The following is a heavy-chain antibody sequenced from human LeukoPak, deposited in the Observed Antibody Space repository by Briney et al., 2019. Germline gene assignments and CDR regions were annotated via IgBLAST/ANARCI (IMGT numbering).Heavy chain of an antibody. J-gene: IGHJ4*02. CDR1: GFTFSSYA. V-gene: IGHV3-30*04. CDR2: ISYDGSNK. D-gene: IGHD2-2*01. Sequence: GGSLRLSCAASGFTFSSYAMHWVRQAPGKGLEWVAVISYDGSNKYYADSVKGRFTISRDNSKNTLYLQMNSLRAEDTAVYYCAKPLPGGIVVVPAALTGFDYWGQGTLVTVSS. CDR3: AKPLPGGIVVVPAALTGFDY.